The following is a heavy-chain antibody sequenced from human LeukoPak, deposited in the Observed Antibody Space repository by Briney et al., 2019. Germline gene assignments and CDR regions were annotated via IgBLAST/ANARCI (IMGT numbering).Heavy chain of an antibody. CDR3: AKDGGPNYDNSGYYSDDAFDF. V-gene: IGHV3-23*01. CDR2: ISNSAGS. Sequence: GGSLRLSCAASGFTFSSYGMSWVRQAPGKGLEWVSAISNSAGSYYAASVKGRFTIPRDNSKNTLFLQMNSLRAEDTAVYYCAKDGGPNYDNSGYYSDDAFDFWGQGTMVTVSS. J-gene: IGHJ3*01. CDR1: GFTFSSYG. D-gene: IGHD3-22*01.